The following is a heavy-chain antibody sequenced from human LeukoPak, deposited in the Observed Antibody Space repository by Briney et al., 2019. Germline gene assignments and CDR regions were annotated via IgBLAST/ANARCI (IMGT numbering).Heavy chain of an antibody. CDR1: GGSISSYY. Sequence: PSETLSLTCTVSGGSISSYYWSWIRQPAGKGLEWIGRIYTSGSTNYNPFLKSRVTISVDKSKNQFSLKLSSVTAADTAVYYCARIRITMVRGVIAIWFDPWGQGTLVTVSS. V-gene: IGHV4-4*07. CDR3: ARIRITMVRGVIAIWFDP. J-gene: IGHJ5*02. D-gene: IGHD3-10*01. CDR2: IYTSGST.